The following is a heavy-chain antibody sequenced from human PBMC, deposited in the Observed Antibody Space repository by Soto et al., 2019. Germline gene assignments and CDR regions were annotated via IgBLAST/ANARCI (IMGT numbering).Heavy chain of an antibody. V-gene: IGHV3-49*05. CDR2: IRRKSYGGTT. D-gene: IGHD3-16*01. CDR3: TRDVIIYALV. CDR1: GFTFGDYA. Sequence: EVQLVESGGGLVRPGRSLRLSCTASGFTFGDYAMSWFSQAPGKGLEWVGFIRRKSYGGTTEYAAFVKGRFTISRDDSQCIAYLHLNSLKPEVRAVYYCTRDVIIYALVRGQGNLVTVSS. J-gene: IGHJ4*02.